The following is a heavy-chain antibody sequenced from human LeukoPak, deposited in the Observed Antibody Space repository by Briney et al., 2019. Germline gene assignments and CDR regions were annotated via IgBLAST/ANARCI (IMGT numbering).Heavy chain of an antibody. CDR1: GGSISSSSYY. J-gene: IGHJ4*02. CDR2: IYYSGTT. V-gene: IGHV4-39*07. Sequence: SETLSLTCTVSGGSISSSSYYWGWIRQPPGKGLEWIGSIYYSGTTNYNPSLKSRVTMSVDTSNNQFSLNLISVTAADTAVYYCARRKDFGDYTTFDYWGQGTLVTVSS. D-gene: IGHD4-17*01. CDR3: ARRKDFGDYTTFDY.